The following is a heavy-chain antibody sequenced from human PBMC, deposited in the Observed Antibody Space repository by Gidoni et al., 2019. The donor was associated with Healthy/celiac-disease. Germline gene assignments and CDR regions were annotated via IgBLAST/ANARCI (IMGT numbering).Heavy chain of an antibody. V-gene: IGHV4-4*07. J-gene: IGHJ3*02. CDR3: ARGHVFIAAAGRYLDAFDI. CDR1: GGSISSYY. Sequence: QVQLQESGPGLVKPSETLSLTCTVSGGSISSYYWCWIRQPAGKGLEWIGRIYTSGSTNYNPSLKSRVTMSVDTSNNQFSLKLSSVTAADTAVYYCARGHVFIAAAGRYLDAFDIWGQGTMVTVSS. CDR2: IYTSGST. D-gene: IGHD6-13*01.